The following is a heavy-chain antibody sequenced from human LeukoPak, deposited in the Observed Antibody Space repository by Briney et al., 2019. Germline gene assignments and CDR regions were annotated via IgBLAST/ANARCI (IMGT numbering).Heavy chain of an antibody. CDR2: IYSGGST. D-gene: IGHD4-17*01. CDR3: ARGHDYGDYVLDY. Sequence: GGSLRLSCAASGFTVNSNYMSWVRQAPGEGLEWVSVIYSGGSTYYADSVKGRFTISRDNSRNTLYLQMNSLRAEDTAVYYCARGHDYGDYVLDYWGQGTLVTVSS. V-gene: IGHV3-66*02. J-gene: IGHJ4*02. CDR1: GFTVNSNY.